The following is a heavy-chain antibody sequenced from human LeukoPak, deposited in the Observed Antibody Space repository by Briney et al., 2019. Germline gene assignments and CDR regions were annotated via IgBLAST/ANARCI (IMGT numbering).Heavy chain of an antibody. J-gene: IGHJ3*02. D-gene: IGHD3-22*01. V-gene: IGHV3-74*01. CDR3: ARGANYYASGGYYPGAFDI. CDR1: GFTFAIHA. CDR2: INSDGSST. Sequence: PGGSLRLTCAASGFTFAIHAMTWVRQAPGKGLVWVSHINSDGSSTSYADSVKGRFTISRDNAKNTLYLEMNSLRAEDTAVYYCARGANYYASGGYYPGAFDIWGQGTMVTVSS.